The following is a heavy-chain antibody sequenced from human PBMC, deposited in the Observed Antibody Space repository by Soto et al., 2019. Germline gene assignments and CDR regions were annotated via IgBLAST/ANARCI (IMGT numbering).Heavy chain of an antibody. Sequence: GASVKVSWKASGYTFTSYYMHWVRQAPGQGLEWMGIINPSGGSTSYAQKFQGRVTMTRDTSTSTVYMELSSLRSEDTAVYYCARGMYYYDSSGYYLDYWGQGTLVTVSS. V-gene: IGHV1-46*01. CDR3: ARGMYYYDSSGYYLDY. CDR2: INPSGGST. D-gene: IGHD3-22*01. CDR1: GYTFTSYY. J-gene: IGHJ4*02.